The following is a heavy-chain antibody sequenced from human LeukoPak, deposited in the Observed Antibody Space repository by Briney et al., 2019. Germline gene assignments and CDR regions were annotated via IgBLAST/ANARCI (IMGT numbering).Heavy chain of an antibody. CDR1: GHTFTSYY. CDR3: ARDRGYSFALGYFDY. CDR2: INPNSGGT. Sequence: ASVKVSCKASGHTFTSYYMHWVRQAPGQGLEWMGRINPNSGGTNYAQKFQGRVTMTRDTSISTAYMELSRLRSDDTAVYYCARDRGYSFALGYFDYWGQGTLVTVSS. D-gene: IGHD5-18*01. J-gene: IGHJ4*02. V-gene: IGHV1-2*06.